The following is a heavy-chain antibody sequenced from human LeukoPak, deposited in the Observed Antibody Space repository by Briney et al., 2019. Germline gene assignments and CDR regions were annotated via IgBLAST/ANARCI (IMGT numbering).Heavy chain of an antibody. CDR3: AREISGLGGAGYYYYYMDV. CDR1: GGSISSSSYY. D-gene: IGHD3-10*01. V-gene: IGHV4-61*02. CDR2: IYTSGST. Sequence: PSETLSLTCTVSGGSISSSSYYWSWIRQPAGKGLEWIGRIYTSGSTNYNPSLKSRVTMSVDTSKNQFSLKLSSVTAADTAVYYCAREISGLGGAGYYYYYMDVWGKGTTVTISS. J-gene: IGHJ6*03.